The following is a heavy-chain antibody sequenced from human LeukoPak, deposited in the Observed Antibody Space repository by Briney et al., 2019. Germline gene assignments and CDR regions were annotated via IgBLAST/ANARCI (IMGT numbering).Heavy chain of an antibody. D-gene: IGHD3-22*01. J-gene: IGHJ2*01. CDR1: GFTFSSYW. CDR3: ARDASVFDSSGYYHPRYFDL. CDR2: IKQDGSEK. V-gene: IGHV3-7*03. Sequence: GGSLGLSCAASGFTFSSYWMSWVRQAPGKGLEWVANIKQDGSEKYYVDSVKGRFTISRDNAKNSLYLQMNSLRAEDTAVYYCARDASVFDSSGYYHPRYFDLWGRGTLVTVSS.